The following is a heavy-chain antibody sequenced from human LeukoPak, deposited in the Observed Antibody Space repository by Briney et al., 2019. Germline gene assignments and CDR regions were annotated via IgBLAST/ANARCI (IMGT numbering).Heavy chain of an antibody. V-gene: IGHV1-69*05. Sequence: ASVKVSCKASGGTFSSYAISWVRQAPGQGLEWMGRIIPIFGTANYAQKFQGRVTITTDESTSTAYMELSSLRSEDTAVYYCALDYYDSGGYYNYFDYWGQGTLVTVSS. CDR3: ALDYYDSGGYYNYFDY. CDR1: GGTFSSYA. D-gene: IGHD3-22*01. J-gene: IGHJ4*02. CDR2: IIPIFGTA.